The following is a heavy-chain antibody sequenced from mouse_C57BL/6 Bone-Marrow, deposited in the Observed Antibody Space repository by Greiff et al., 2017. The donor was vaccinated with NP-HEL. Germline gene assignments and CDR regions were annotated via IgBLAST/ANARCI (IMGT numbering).Heavy chain of an antibody. Sequence: QVQLKQSDAELVKPGASVKISCKASGYTFTVHTIHWMKQRPEQGLEWIGYIYPRDGSTKYNEKFKGKATLSADKSSSTAFMQLNILTSEDSAVYFCARGVYYGSSHFAYWGQVTLVTVSA. CDR1: GYTFTVHT. D-gene: IGHD1-1*01. CDR3: ARGVYYGSSHFAY. J-gene: IGHJ3*01. V-gene: IGHV1-78*01. CDR2: IYPRDGST.